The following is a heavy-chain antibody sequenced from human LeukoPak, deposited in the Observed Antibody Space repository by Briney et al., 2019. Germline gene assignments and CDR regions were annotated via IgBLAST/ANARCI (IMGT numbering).Heavy chain of an antibody. V-gene: IGHV2-5*01. J-gene: IGHJ4*02. CDR3: AHTHYGYYPDY. CDR2: VYWNDDK. Sequence: SGPTLVKPTQALTLTCTFSGFSLTTSGVGVGWIRQRPGKALEWLALVYWNDDKRYSPSLMNRLTITKDTSGNQVILTITNMGPADTATYYCAHTHYGYYPDYWGQGTLVTVSS. CDR1: GFSLTTSGVG. D-gene: IGHD3-10*01.